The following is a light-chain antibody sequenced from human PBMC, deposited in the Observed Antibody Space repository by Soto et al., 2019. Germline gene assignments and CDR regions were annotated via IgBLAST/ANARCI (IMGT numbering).Light chain of an antibody. V-gene: IGLV2-23*01. J-gene: IGLJ2*01. Sequence: QSALTQPASVSGSPGQSITISCTGTSSDVGSYNIVSWYQQHPGKAPKLMIYEGSKRPSGVSNRFSGSKSGNTASLTISWRQAEDVADDYRCSYAGSSTLVFGGGTKRTVL. CDR3: CSYAGSSTLV. CDR1: SSDVGSYNI. CDR2: EGS.